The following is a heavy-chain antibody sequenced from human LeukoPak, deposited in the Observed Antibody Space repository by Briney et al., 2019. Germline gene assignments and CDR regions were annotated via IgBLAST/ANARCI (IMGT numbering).Heavy chain of an antibody. Sequence: GGSLRLSCAASGFTFSSYAMSWVRQAPGKGLEWVSAISGSGGSTYYADSVKGRFTISRDNSKNTLYLQMNSLRAEDTAVYYCANLPSMRFPPYYYGMDVWGQGTTVTVSS. J-gene: IGHJ6*02. CDR2: ISGSGGST. CDR1: GFTFSSYA. CDR3: ANLPSMRFPPYYYGMDV. D-gene: IGHD3-3*01. V-gene: IGHV3-23*01.